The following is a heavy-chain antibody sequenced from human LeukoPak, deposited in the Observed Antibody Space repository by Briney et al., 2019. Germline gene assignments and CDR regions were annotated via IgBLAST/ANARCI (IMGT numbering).Heavy chain of an antibody. V-gene: IGHV4-38-2*02. CDR3: SRDLESYYDSSGYYGQSSWFDP. J-gene: IGHJ5*02. CDR1: GYSISSGYY. Sequence: SETLSLTCAVSGYSISSGYYWGWIRQPPGKGLEWIGSIYHSGSTYYNPSLKSRVTISVDTSKNQFSLNLSSVTAADTAVYYCSRDLESYYDSSGYYGQSSWFDPWGQGTLVTVSS. D-gene: IGHD3-22*01. CDR2: IYHSGST.